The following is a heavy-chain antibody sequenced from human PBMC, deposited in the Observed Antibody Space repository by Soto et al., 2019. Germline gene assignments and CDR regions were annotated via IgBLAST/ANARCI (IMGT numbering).Heavy chain of an antibody. CDR1: GFTFSSYG. Sequence: QVQLVESGGGVVQPGRSLRLSCAASGFTFSSYGMHWVRQAPGKGLEWVAVISYDGSNKYYADSVKGRFTISRDNSKNTLYLQMNSLRAEDTAVYYCAKDRGRYCCGGSCYSLDYWGQGTLVTVSS. D-gene: IGHD2-15*01. CDR2: ISYDGSNK. V-gene: IGHV3-30*18. CDR3: AKDRGRYCCGGSCYSLDY. J-gene: IGHJ4*02.